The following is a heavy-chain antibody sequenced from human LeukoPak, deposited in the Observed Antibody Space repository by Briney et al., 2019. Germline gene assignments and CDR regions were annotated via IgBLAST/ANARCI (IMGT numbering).Heavy chain of an antibody. J-gene: IGHJ3*02. CDR1: GGTFSSYA. CDR3: ALRITMIVVVDHDAFDI. D-gene: IGHD3-22*01. CDR2: IIPILGIA. Sequence: SVKVSCKASGGTFSSYAISWVRQAPGQGLEWMGRIIPILGIANYAQKFQGRVTITADKSTSTAYMELSSLRSEDTAVYYCALRITMIVVVDHDAFDIWGQGTMVTVSS. V-gene: IGHV1-69*04.